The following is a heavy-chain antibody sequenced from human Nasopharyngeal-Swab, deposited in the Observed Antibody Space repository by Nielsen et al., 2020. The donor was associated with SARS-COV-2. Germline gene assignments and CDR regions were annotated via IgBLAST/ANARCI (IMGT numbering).Heavy chain of an antibody. CDR3: ATSAPYCSSTSCSYWFDP. D-gene: IGHD2-2*01. CDR1: GYTLTELS. Sequence: ASVKVSCKVSGYTLTELSMHWVRQAPGKGLEWTGGFDPEDGETIYAQKFQGRVTMTEDTSTDTAYMELSSLRSEDTAVYYCATSAPYCSSTSCSYWFDPWGQGTLVTVSS. CDR2: FDPEDGET. J-gene: IGHJ5*02. V-gene: IGHV1-24*01.